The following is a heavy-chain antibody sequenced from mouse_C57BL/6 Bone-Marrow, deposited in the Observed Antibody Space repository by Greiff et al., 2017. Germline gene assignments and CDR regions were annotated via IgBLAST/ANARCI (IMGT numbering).Heavy chain of an antibody. CDR3: ARHYYYGSSPY. V-gene: IGHV5-6*01. J-gene: IGHJ2*01. CDR2: ISSGGSYT. D-gene: IGHD1-1*01. Sequence: VQLKESGGDLVKPGGSLKLSCAASGFTFSSYGMSWVRQTPDKRLEWVATISSGGSYTYYPDSVKGRFTISRDNAKNTLYLQMSSLKSEDTAMYYCARHYYYGSSPYWGQGTTLTVSS. CDR1: GFTFSSYG.